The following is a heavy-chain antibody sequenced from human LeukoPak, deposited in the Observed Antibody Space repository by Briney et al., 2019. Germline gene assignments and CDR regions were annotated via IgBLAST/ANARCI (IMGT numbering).Heavy chain of an antibody. D-gene: IGHD3-10*01. J-gene: IGHJ4*02. CDR3: ARLWFGEYSASDY. Sequence: ASVKVSCTASGYTFTGYYMHWVRQAPGQGLEWMGWINPNSGGTNYAQKFQGRVTMTRDTSISTAYMELSRLRSDDTAVYYCARLWFGEYSASDYWGQGTLVAVSS. V-gene: IGHV1-2*02. CDR1: GYTFTGYY. CDR2: INPNSGGT.